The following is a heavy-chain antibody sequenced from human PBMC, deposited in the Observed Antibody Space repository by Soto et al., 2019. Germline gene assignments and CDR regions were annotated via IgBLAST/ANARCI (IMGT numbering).Heavy chain of an antibody. Sequence: GGSLRLSCAASGFTVSSNYMSWVRQAPGKGLEWVSVIYSGGSTYYADSVKGRFTISRDNSKNTLYLQMNSLRAEDTAVYYCAKVQPPRIAVAGTGYFDYWGQGTLVTVSS. CDR3: AKVQPPRIAVAGTGYFDY. CDR2: IYSGGST. J-gene: IGHJ4*02. CDR1: GFTVSSNY. D-gene: IGHD6-19*01. V-gene: IGHV3-53*01.